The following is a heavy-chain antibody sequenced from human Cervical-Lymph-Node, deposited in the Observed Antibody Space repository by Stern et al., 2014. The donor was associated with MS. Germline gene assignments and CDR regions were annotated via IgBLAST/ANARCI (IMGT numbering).Heavy chain of an antibody. CDR3: AREGGIEMATISHYYYGMDV. Sequence: VQLVESGPEVKKPGASVKVSCKASGYTFTSYDINWVRQATGQGLEWMGRINPNSGNNGYPQKIQGIVTMTRNPSISTAYMELSSLRSEDTAVYYCAREGGIEMATISHYYYGMDVWGQGTTVTVSS. D-gene: IGHD5-24*01. CDR1: GYTFTSYD. CDR2: INPNSGNN. V-gene: IGHV1-8*01. J-gene: IGHJ6*02.